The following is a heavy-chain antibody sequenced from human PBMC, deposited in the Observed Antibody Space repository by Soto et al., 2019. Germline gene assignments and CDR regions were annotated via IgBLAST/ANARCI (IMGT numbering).Heavy chain of an antibody. CDR3: GGEGVGSWYNFGMDV. D-gene: IGHD6-13*01. J-gene: IGHJ6*02. V-gene: IGHV1-3*01. CDR2: INAGNGNT. CDR1: GYTFTSYA. Sequence: GASVKVSCKASGYTFTSYAMHWVRQAPGQRLEWMGWINAGNGNTKYSQKFQGRVTITRDTSASTAYMELSSLRSEDTAVYYCGGEGVGSWYNFGMDVWGQGTTVTVTS.